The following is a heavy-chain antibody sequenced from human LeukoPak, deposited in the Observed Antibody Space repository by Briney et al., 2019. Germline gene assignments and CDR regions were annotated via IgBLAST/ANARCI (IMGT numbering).Heavy chain of an antibody. CDR3: AKVGDTRSSFRALDY. Sequence: GESLRLSCAASGFSLNNYWMNWVRQAPGKGLEWVANIKQDGSGENYVDSVKGRFTISRDNAKNSLYLQMNSLRAEDTAVYYCAKVGDTRSSFRALDYWGQGTLVTVSS. V-gene: IGHV3-7*01. J-gene: IGHJ4*02. CDR1: GFSLNNYW. CDR2: IKQDGSGE. D-gene: IGHD3-16*01.